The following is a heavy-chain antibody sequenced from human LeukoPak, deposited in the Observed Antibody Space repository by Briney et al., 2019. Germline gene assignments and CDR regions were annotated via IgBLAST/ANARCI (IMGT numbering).Heavy chain of an antibody. CDR3: ARFSDSSSWYR. CDR2: IYYSGST. V-gene: IGHV4-39*07. CDR1: GGSISSSSYY. J-gene: IGHJ5*02. Sequence: PSETLSLTCTVSGGSISSSSYYWGWIRQPPGKGLEWIGSIYYSGSTYYNPSLKSRVTISVDTSKNQFSLKLSSVTAADTAVYYCARFSDSSSWYRWGQGTLVTVSS. D-gene: IGHD6-13*01.